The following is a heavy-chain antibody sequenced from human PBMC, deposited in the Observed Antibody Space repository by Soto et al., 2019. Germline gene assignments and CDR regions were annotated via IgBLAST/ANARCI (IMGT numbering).Heavy chain of an antibody. CDR2: TNIDGSVT. D-gene: IGHD3-10*01. CDR3: ARVGFTCGMDV. Sequence: GGSLRLSCVASGLTFSNSWMYWVRQAPGKGLVWVSRTNIDGSVTSYADSVKGRFTISRDNAKNTLYLQMSSLRVEDTAVYYCARVGFTCGMDVWGQGTTVTV. J-gene: IGHJ6*02. CDR1: GLTFSNSW. V-gene: IGHV3-74*01.